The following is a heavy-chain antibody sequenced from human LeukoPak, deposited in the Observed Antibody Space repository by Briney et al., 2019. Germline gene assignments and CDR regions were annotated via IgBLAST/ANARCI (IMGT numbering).Heavy chain of an antibody. CDR1: GFTFSSCG. CDR2: IWYDGSNK. Sequence: GGSLRLSCAASGFTFSSCGMHWVRQAPGKGLEWVAVIWYDGSNKYYADSVKGRFTISRDNSKNTLYLQMNSLRAEDTAVYYCARGGHSSGWYYFDYWGQGTLVTVSS. V-gene: IGHV3-33*01. D-gene: IGHD6-19*01. J-gene: IGHJ4*02. CDR3: ARGGHSSGWYYFDY.